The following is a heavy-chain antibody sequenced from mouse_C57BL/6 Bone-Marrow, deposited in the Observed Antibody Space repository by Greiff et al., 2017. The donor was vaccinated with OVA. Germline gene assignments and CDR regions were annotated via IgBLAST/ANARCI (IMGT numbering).Heavy chain of an antibody. CDR1: GYTFTDYY. CDR3: AREGYYDYDGAWFAY. V-gene: IGHV1-19*01. CDR2: INPYNGGT. J-gene: IGHJ3*01. D-gene: IGHD2-4*01. Sequence: VQLQQSGPVLVKPGASVKMSCKASGYTFTDYYMNWVKQSHGKSLEWIGVINPYNGGTSYNQKFKGKATLTVDKSSSTAYMELNSLTSEDSAVYYCAREGYYDYDGAWFAYWGQGTLVTVSA.